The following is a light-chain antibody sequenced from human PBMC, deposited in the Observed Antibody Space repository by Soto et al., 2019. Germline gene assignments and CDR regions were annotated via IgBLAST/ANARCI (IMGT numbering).Light chain of an antibody. CDR2: EVS. Sequence: QSALTQPASVSGSPGQSITISCTGTSSDVGGYNYVSWYQQHPGKAPKLMIYEVSNRPSGVSNRFSGSKSGNTASLTISGRQAEDEADDYCSSYTSSSIAYVFGTGTKVTVL. CDR3: SSYTSSSIAYV. V-gene: IGLV2-14*01. CDR1: SSDVGGYNY. J-gene: IGLJ1*01.